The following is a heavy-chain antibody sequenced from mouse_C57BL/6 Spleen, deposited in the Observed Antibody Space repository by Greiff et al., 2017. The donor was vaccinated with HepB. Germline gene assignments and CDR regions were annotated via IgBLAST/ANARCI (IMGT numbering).Heavy chain of an antibody. Sequence: QVQLQQPGTELVKPGASVKLSCKASGYTFTSYWMHWVKQRPGQGLEWIGNINPSNGGTNYNEKFKSKTTLTVDKSSSTAYMQRSSLTSEDSAVYYCARALYSRDAMDDWGQGTSVTVSS. CDR3: ARALYSRDAMDD. V-gene: IGHV1-53*01. CDR1: GYTFTSYW. CDR2: INPSNGGT. D-gene: IGHD2-5*01. J-gene: IGHJ4*01.